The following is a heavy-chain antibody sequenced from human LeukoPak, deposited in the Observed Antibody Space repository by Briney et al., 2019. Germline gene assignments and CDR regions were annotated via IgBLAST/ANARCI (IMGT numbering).Heavy chain of an antibody. Sequence: PSQTLSLTCTVSGGSISSDDYYWSWIRQPPGKGLEWIGYIYYSGSTYYNPSLKSRVTISVDTSKNQFSLKLSSVTAADTAVYYCARDGSGSYSYYFDYWGQGTLVTVSS. D-gene: IGHD3-10*01. CDR2: IYYSGST. V-gene: IGHV4-30-4*01. J-gene: IGHJ4*02. CDR3: ARDGSGSYSYYFDY. CDR1: GGSISSDDYY.